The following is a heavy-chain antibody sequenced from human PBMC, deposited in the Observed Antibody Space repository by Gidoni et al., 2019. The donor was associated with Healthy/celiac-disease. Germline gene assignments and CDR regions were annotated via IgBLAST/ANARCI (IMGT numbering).Heavy chain of an antibody. D-gene: IGHD6-19*01. V-gene: IGHV4-38-2*02. CDR3: AREAPGIAVAGTAPD. Sequence: QVQLQESGPGLVKPSETLSLTCAVSGYSISSGYYWGWIRQPPGKGLEWIGSIYHSGSTYYNPSLKSRVTISVDTSKNQFSLKLSSVTAADTAVYYCAREAPGIAVAGTAPDWGQGTLVTVSS. CDR1: GYSISSGYY. CDR2: IYHSGST. J-gene: IGHJ4*02.